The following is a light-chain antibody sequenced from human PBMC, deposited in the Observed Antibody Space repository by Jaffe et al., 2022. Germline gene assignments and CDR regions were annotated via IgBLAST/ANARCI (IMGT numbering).Light chain of an antibody. Sequence: EIVLTQSPGTLSLSPGERATLSCRASQSVSSTYLTWYQLKPGQAPRLLIFGASSRATGVPDRFSGSGSGTDFTLTISRLEPEDFAVYYCQHYDSSPWSFGQGTKVQIK. CDR3: QHYDSSPWS. J-gene: IGKJ1*01. V-gene: IGKV3-20*01. CDR1: QSVSSTY. CDR2: GAS.